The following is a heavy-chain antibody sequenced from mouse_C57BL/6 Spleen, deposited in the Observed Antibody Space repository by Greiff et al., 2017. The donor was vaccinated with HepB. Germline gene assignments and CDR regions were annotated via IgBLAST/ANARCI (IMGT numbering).Heavy chain of an antibody. CDR3: AILITTDFDY. V-gene: IGHV1-54*01. Sequence: QVQLKQSGAELVRPGTSVKVSCKASGYAFTNYLIEWVKQRPGQGLEWIGVINPGSGGTNYNEKFKGKATLTADKSSSTAYMQLSSLTSEDSAVYFCAILITTDFDYWGQGTTLTVSS. J-gene: IGHJ2*01. CDR2: INPGSGGT. D-gene: IGHD1-1*01. CDR1: GYAFTNYL.